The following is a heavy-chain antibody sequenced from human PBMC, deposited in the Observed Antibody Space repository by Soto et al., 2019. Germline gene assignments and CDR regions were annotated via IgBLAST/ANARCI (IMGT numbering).Heavy chain of an antibody. Sequence: ASVKVSCKASGGTFSSYAISWVRQAPGQGLEWMGGIIPIFGTANYAQKFQGRVTITADESTSTAYMELSSLRSEDTAVYYCARVNLLRSPSLFDYWGQGTLVTVSS. CDR1: GGTFSSYA. D-gene: IGHD2-15*01. V-gene: IGHV1-69*13. J-gene: IGHJ4*02. CDR2: IIPIFGTA. CDR3: ARVNLLRSPSLFDY.